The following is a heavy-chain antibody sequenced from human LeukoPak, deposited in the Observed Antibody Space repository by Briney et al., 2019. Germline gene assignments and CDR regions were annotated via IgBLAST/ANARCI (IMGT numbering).Heavy chain of an antibody. CDR1: GGSFSGYY. D-gene: IGHD6-6*01. Sequence: SETLSLTCAVYGGSFSGYYWSWIRQPPGKGLEGIGSIYHSGTTYYNPSLKSRVTISVDTSKSQFSLKLRSVAAADTAVYYCARRGVIAARLFDYWGQGTLVTVSS. V-gene: IGHV4-34*01. CDR2: IYHSGTT. J-gene: IGHJ4*02. CDR3: ARRGVIAARLFDY.